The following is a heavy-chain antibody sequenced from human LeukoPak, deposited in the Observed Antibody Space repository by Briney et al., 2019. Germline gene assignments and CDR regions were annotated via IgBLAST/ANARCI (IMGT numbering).Heavy chain of an antibody. J-gene: IGHJ4*02. CDR2: ISRCGGTI. D-gene: IGHD3-3*01. V-gene: IGHV3-48*03. CDR1: GFTFSTYE. Sequence: GASLKLSCEASGFTFSTYEMNWVRQAPGQGLEWIAYISRCGGTIYYADSVKGRFTISRDNPKNSLYLQMNSLRAEDTAVYYCASYKPFWYFDYWGQGTPVTVSS. CDR3: ASYKPFWYFDY.